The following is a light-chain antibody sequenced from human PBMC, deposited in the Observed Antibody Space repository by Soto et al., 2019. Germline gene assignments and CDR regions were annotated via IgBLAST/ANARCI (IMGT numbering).Light chain of an antibody. CDR3: QQYNNWPPLT. Sequence: PGERATLSCRASQSVTNNFLAWYQQKPGQAPRLLIYSASTRATGIPARFSGSGSGTEFTPTISSLQSEDFAVYYCQQYNNWPPLTFGGGTKV. CDR2: SAS. J-gene: IGKJ4*01. CDR1: QSVTNN. V-gene: IGKV3-15*01.